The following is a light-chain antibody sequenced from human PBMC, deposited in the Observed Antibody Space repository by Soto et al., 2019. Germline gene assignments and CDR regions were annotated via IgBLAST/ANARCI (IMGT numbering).Light chain of an antibody. Sequence: QSVLNQPASVTGSPGQSITFSCTGTSSDVGGYNYVSWYQQHPGKAPKLMIYDVSNRPSGVSNRFSGSKSGNTASLTISGLQAEDEADYYCSSYTSSSTSYVFGTGTKVTVL. J-gene: IGLJ1*01. CDR1: SSDVGGYNY. V-gene: IGLV2-14*01. CDR3: SSYTSSSTSYV. CDR2: DVS.